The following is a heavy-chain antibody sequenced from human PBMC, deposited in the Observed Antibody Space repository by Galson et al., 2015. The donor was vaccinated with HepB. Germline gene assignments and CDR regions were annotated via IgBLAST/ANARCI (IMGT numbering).Heavy chain of an antibody. CDR2: ISYDGSNK. CDR3: ARGYGSGSPFDY. V-gene: IGHV3-30-3*01. J-gene: IGHJ4*02. D-gene: IGHD3-10*01. Sequence: SLRLSCAASGFTFSSYAMHWVRQAPGKGLEWVAVISYDGSNKYYADSVKGRFTISRDNSKNTLYLQMNSLRAEDTAVYYCARGYGSGSPFDYWGQGTLVTVSS. CDR1: GFTFSSYA.